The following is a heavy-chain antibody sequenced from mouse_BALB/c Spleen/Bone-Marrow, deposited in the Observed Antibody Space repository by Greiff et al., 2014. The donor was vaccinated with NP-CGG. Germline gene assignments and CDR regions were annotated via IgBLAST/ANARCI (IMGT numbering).Heavy chain of an antibody. CDR3: ATYYYGYYFDY. J-gene: IGHJ2*01. D-gene: IGHD1-2*01. Sequence: QQSGAELVKPGASVKLSCTASGFNIKDTYMHWVKQRPEQGLEWIGRIDPANGNTKYDPKFQGKATITADTSSNTAYLQLSSLTSEDTAVYYCATYYYGYYFDYWGQGTTLTVSS. CDR2: IDPANGNT. CDR1: GFNIKDTY. V-gene: IGHV14-3*02.